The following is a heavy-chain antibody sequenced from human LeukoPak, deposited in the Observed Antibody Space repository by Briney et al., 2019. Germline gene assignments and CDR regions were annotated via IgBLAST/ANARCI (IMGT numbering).Heavy chain of an antibody. Sequence: GGSLRLSCAASGFTFSSYWMSWVRQAPGKGLEWVANIKQDGTEEYYVDSVKGRFTISRDNSKNSLYLQRNSLRADDTAVYYCARWEGNGYYFDYRGQGTLVTVSS. V-gene: IGHV3-7*01. CDR3: ARWEGNGYYFDY. CDR1: GFTFSSYW. D-gene: IGHD3-22*01. CDR2: IKQDGTEE. J-gene: IGHJ4*02.